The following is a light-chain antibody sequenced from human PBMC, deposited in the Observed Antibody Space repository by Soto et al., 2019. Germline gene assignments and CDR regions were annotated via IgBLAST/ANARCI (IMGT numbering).Light chain of an antibody. CDR1: QSISSW. Sequence: EIQMTQSPSTLSASVGDRVTITCRASQSISSWLAWYQQKPGKAPKLLIYDASSLESGVPSRFSGNRSGTEFTLTISSLQPDDFATYYCQQYNSSSWTFGQGTQVEIK. V-gene: IGKV1-5*01. CDR3: QQYNSSSWT. J-gene: IGKJ1*01. CDR2: DAS.